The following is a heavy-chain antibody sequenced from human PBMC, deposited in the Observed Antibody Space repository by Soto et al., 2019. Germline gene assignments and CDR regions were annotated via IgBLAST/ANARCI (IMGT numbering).Heavy chain of an antibody. Sequence: ETLSLSCTVSGGSMSSSSYYWGWIRQPPGKGLEWIGSIYYSGSTYYNPSLKSRVTISVDTSKNQFSLKLSSVNAAETAVYYCARHEYYEFWSGYYPESWFDPWGQGTLVTVSS. CDR1: GGSMSSSSYY. J-gene: IGHJ5*02. D-gene: IGHD3-3*01. CDR3: ARHEYYEFWSGYYPESWFDP. V-gene: IGHV4-39*01. CDR2: IYYSGST.